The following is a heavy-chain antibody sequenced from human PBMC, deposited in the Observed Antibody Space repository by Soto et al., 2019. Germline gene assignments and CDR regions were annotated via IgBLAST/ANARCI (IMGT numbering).Heavy chain of an antibody. CDR3: TREGSAPYYHYGMDA. D-gene: IGHD3-10*01. CDR1: GYTFTTYG. J-gene: IGHJ6*02. CDR2: INTNNGNT. V-gene: IGHV1-18*01. Sequence: QVQLEQSAPEVKKPGASVKVSCKASGYTFTTYGISWVRQAPGQGLAWMGWINTNNGNTNYAQNNQGRVIMTADTSTITAYMELMSLRSDDTTVYYCTREGSAPYYHYGMDAWGQGTTVTVSS.